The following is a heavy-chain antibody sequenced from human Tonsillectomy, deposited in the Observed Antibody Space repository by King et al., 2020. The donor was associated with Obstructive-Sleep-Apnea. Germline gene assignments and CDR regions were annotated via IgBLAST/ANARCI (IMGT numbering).Heavy chain of an antibody. D-gene: IGHD2-2*01. J-gene: IGHJ6*02. CDR1: GGSINGYY. CDR2: IYYRGTT. V-gene: IGHV4-59*12. CDR3: ARFHCSSIGCPSRDYYGLDV. Sequence: LQLQESSPGLVKPSETLSLTCTVSGGSINGYYWSWIRQPPGKGLEWIGYIYYRGTTNYNPSLQGRVAITLDTSKNQFSLKVTSVTAADTAVYYCARFHCSSIGCPSRDYYGLDVWGQGTTVIVSS.